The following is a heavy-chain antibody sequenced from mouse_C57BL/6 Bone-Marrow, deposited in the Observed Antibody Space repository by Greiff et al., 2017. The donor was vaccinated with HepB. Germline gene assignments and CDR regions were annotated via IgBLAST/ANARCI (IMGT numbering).Heavy chain of an antibody. CDR2: IRNKANGYTT. V-gene: IGHV7-3*01. CDR3: ARPSRWLQWYFDG. CDR1: GFTFTDYY. Sequence: EVQLVESGGGLVQPGGSLSLSCAASGFTFTDYYMSWVRQPPGKALEWLGFIRNKANGYTTEYSASVKGRFTISRDNSQSILYLQMNALRAEDSATYYCARPSRWLQWYFDGWGTGTTVTVSS. D-gene: IGHD2-3*01. J-gene: IGHJ1*03.